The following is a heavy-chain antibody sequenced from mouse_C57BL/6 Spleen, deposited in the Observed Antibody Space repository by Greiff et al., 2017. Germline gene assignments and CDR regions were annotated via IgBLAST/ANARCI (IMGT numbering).Heavy chain of an antibody. D-gene: IGHD2-1*01. CDR3: ARRIYYGNYYAMDY. Sequence: EVNVVESGGGLVKPGGSLKLSCAASGFTFSDYGMHWVRQAPEKGLEWVAYISSGSSTIYYADTVKGRFTISRDNAKNTLFLQMTSLRSEDTAMYYCARRIYYGNYYAMDYWGQGTSVTVSS. CDR2: ISSGSSTI. J-gene: IGHJ4*01. V-gene: IGHV5-17*01. CDR1: GFTFSDYG.